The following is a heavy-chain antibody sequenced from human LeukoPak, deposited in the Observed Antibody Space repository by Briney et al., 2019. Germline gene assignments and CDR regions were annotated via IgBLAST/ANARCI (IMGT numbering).Heavy chain of an antibody. Sequence: SETLSLTCTVSGYSISSGYYWGWIRQPPGKGLEWTGSIYHSGNTYYNPSLKSRVTISVDTSKNQFSLKLISVTAADTAAYYCATNILVRDIINWFDPWGQGTLVTVSS. J-gene: IGHJ5*02. CDR2: IYHSGNT. CDR1: GYSISSGYY. V-gene: IGHV4-38-2*02. D-gene: IGHD3-10*01. CDR3: ATNILVRDIINWFDP.